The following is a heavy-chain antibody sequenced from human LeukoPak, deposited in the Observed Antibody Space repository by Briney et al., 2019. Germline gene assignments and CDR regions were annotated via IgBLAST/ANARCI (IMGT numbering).Heavy chain of an antibody. Sequence: ASVKVSCKASGYTFTSYDINWVRQAPGQGLEWMGIINPSGGSTSYAQKFQGRVTMTRDTSTSTVYMELSSLRSEDTAVYYCARVGCSGGSCYSWGQGTLVTVSS. CDR1: GYTFTSYD. V-gene: IGHV1-46*01. J-gene: IGHJ4*02. CDR3: ARVGCSGGSCYS. D-gene: IGHD2-15*01. CDR2: INPSGGST.